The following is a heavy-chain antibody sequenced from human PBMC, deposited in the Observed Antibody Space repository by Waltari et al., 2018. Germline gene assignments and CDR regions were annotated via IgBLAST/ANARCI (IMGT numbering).Heavy chain of an antibody. CDR3: ARAAGYGDFPFDY. Sequence: QVQLQESGPGLVKPSETLSLTCAVSGYSISRGYYWGWLRQRPGKGPARDGSNYLRGSTYYNPSRMSRVTISVDTSKNQFSLKLSSVPAADTAVYYCARAAGYGDFPFDYWGQGTLVTVSS. V-gene: IGHV4-38-2*01. D-gene: IGHD4-17*01. CDR2: NYLRGST. CDR1: GYSISRGYY. J-gene: IGHJ4*02.